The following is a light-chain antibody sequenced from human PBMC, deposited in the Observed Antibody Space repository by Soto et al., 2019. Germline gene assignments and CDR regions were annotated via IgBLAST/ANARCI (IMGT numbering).Light chain of an antibody. CDR3: QQYYSYPRT. V-gene: IGKV1-8*01. CDR2: AAS. CDR1: QGISSC. J-gene: IGKJ2*01. Sequence: AIRMTQSPSSFSASTGDRLTITCRASQGISSCLAWYQQKPGKAPKLLIYAASTLQSGVPSRFSGSGSGTDFTLTISCLQSEDFAAYYCQQYYSYPRTFGQGTKLEIK.